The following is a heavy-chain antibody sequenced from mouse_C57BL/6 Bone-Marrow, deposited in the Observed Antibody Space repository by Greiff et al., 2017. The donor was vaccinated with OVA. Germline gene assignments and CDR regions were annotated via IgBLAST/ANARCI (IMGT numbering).Heavy chain of an antibody. D-gene: IGHD1-1*01. CDR3: ARDYYGSDY. CDR1: GFTFTDYY. V-gene: IGHV7-3*01. J-gene: IGHJ2*01. Sequence: EVKVVESGGGLVQPGGSLSLSCAASGFTFTDYYMSWVRQPPGKALEWLGFIRNKANGYTTEYSASVKGRFTISRDNSQSILYLQMNALRAEDSATYYCARDYYGSDYWGQGTTLTVSS. CDR2: IRNKANGYTT.